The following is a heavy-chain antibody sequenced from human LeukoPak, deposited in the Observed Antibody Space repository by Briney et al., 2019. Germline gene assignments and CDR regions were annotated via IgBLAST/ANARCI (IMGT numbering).Heavy chain of an antibody. CDR2: IYYSGST. Sequence: PSQTLSLTCTVSGGSISSGDYSWSWIRQPPGKGLEWIGYIYYSGSTYYNPSLKSRVTISVDTSKNQFSLKLSSVTAADTAVYYCAKGFTMIDYLGYWGQGTLVTVSS. J-gene: IGHJ4*02. V-gene: IGHV4-30-4*01. CDR1: GGSISSGDYS. D-gene: IGHD3-22*01. CDR3: AKGFTMIDYLGY.